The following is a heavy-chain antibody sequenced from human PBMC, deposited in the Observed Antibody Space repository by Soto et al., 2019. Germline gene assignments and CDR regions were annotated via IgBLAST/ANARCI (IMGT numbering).Heavy chain of an antibody. D-gene: IGHD1-20*01. V-gene: IGHV3-30*18. CDR2: ISYDGSNK. J-gene: IGHJ6*02. CDR1: GFTFSSYG. CDR3: AKNRITGTTRYDYYYCMDV. Sequence: PGGSLRLSCAASGFTFSSYGMHWVRQAPGKGLEWVAVISYDGSNKYYADSVKGRFTISRDNSKNTLYLQMNSLRAEDTAMYYCAKNRITGTTRYDYYYCMDVWGQGTTVTVSS.